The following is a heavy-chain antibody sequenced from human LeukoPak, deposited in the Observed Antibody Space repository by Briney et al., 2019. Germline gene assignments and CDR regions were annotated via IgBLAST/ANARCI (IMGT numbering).Heavy chain of an antibody. CDR3: ARSYCGGNCLPNNFDY. V-gene: IGHV1-2*02. CDR2: INPDSGDT. D-gene: IGHD2-21*02. Sequence: ASVKVSCKASGYSFIGYYIHWVRQAPGQGLEWMGWINPDSGDTKYSRKFQGRVSMTRDTSISTAYMDLTSLTSGDTAIFYCARSYCGGNCLPNNFDYWGQGTLVTVSS. J-gene: IGHJ4*02. CDR1: GYSFIGYY.